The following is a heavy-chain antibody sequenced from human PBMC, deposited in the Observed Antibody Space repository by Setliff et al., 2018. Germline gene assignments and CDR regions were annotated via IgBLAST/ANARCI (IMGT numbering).Heavy chain of an antibody. CDR2: IKQDGSEK. Sequence: SLKISCAASGFTFSRYWMSWVRQAPGKGLEWVANIKQDGSEKYYVDSVKGRFTISRDNAKNSLYLQMNSLRAADTAVYYCARDRRIVGARHAFDIWGQGTMVTVSS. CDR1: GFTFSRYW. V-gene: IGHV3-7*03. D-gene: IGHD1-26*01. J-gene: IGHJ3*02. CDR3: ARDRRIVGARHAFDI.